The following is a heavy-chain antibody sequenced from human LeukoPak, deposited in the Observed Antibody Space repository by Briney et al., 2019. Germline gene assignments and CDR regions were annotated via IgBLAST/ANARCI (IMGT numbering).Heavy chain of an antibody. CDR1: GYSISSGYY. CDR2: IYHSGST. J-gene: IGHJ4*02. CDR3: ARTGSSVGAHDY. Sequence: SETLSLTCTVSGYSISSGYYWGWIRQPPGKGLEWIGSIYHSGSTYYNPSLESRVTISVDTSKNQFSLKLSSVTAADTAVYYCARTGSSVGAHDYWGQGTLVTVSS. V-gene: IGHV4-38-2*02. D-gene: IGHD1-26*01.